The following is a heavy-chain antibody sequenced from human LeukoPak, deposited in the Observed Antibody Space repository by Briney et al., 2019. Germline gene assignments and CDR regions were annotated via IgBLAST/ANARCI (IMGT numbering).Heavy chain of an antibody. J-gene: IGHJ4*02. CDR1: GGSISPYF. Sequence: SETLSLTCTVSGGSISPYFWSWIRQPPGKGLEWIGCISYSGSTNYNPSLKSRVTISLDTSKNQFSLKLTSVTAADTAVYYCARSRGCRSMTCYVDYWGQGTLVTVSS. D-gene: IGHD2-2*01. V-gene: IGHV4-59*08. CDR2: ISYSGST. CDR3: ARSRGCRSMTCYVDY.